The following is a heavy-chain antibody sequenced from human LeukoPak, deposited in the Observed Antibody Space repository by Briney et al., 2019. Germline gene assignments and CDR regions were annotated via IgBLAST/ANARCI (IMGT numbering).Heavy chain of an antibody. CDR2: IKRKTDGGTA. CDR1: GFTFSNAW. CDR3: TTVELWPGRAHLF. J-gene: IGHJ4*02. D-gene: IGHD6-19*01. Sequence: GGSLRLSCAASGFTFSNAWMSWVRQAPGKGLEWVGLIKRKTDGGTADYAAPVKGRFTISRDDSKNTLFLQMNSLKTEDTGVYCCTTVELWPGRAHLFWAQGTLVTVSS. V-gene: IGHV3-15*01.